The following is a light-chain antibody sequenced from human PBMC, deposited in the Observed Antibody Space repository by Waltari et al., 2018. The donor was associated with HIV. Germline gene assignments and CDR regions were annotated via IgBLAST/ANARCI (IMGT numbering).Light chain of an antibody. V-gene: IGKV1-33*01. CDR2: DAS. CDR3: QQYEKLPLT. J-gene: IGKJ4*01. Sequence: DLQMTQSPSSLSASVGDRVTITCQASQDINKYLNWYQQRLGKAPKLLIYDASNLQTGVPSRFSGAGSGTDFSFNISSLQPEDFATYYCQQYEKLPLTFGEGTRVEIK. CDR1: QDINKY.